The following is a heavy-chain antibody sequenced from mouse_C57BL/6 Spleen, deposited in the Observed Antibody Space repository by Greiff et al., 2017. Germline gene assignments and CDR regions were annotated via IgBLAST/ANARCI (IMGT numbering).Heavy chain of an antibody. V-gene: IGHV1-76*01. J-gene: IGHJ1*03. CDR2: IYPGSGNT. D-gene: IGHD1-1*01. Sequence: QVQLQQSGAELVRPGASVKLSCKASGYTFTDYYINWVKQRPGQGLEWIARIYPGSGNTYYNEKFKGKATLTAEKSSSTAYMQLSSLTSEDSAVYFCARGGVYGSSPYWYFDVWGTGTTVTVSS. CDR3: ARGGVYGSSPYWYFDV. CDR1: GYTFTDYY.